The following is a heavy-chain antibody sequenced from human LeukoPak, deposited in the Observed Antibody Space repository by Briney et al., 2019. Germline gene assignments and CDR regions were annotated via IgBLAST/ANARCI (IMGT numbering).Heavy chain of an antibody. Sequence: ASVKVSCTAFGYTFTNFAMHWVRQAPGQRPESMGWINTDNGNTKYSQHFQGRVTITRDATASTAYMELSSLRSEDTAVYYCARDDGRTWYLKYWGQGTLVTVSS. V-gene: IGHV1-3*04. D-gene: IGHD6-13*01. J-gene: IGHJ4*02. CDR1: GYTFTNFA. CDR3: ARDDGRTWYLKY. CDR2: INTDNGNT.